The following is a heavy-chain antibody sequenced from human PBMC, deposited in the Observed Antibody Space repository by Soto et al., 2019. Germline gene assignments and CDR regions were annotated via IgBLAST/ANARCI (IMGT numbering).Heavy chain of an antibody. V-gene: IGHV4-39*01. CDR3: ARHPDYGGNYYYYGMDV. D-gene: IGHD4-17*01. Sequence: QLQLQESGPGLVKPSETLSLTCTSSGDSISDSSFYWAWIRQPPGKGLEWIGSIYYKGYTKYNPSLESRVTITVDTSRNPFSLRLSSVTAADTAVYFCARHPDYGGNYYYYGMDVWGPGTTVIVSS. CDR1: GDSISDSSFY. CDR2: IYYKGYT. J-gene: IGHJ6*02.